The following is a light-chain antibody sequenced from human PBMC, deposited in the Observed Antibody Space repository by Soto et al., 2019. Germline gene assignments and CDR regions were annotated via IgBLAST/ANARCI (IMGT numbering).Light chain of an antibody. V-gene: IGKV3-15*01. J-gene: IGKJ4*01. CDR1: QSFSTD. Sequence: EIVMTPSPATLSVSPGERATLSCRASQSFSTDLAWYQHKPGQAPRLLIYGASTRATGIPARFSGSGSGTEVTLTISSLPSEDFAVYYCQQYNNWPLTFGGGNKVEVK. CDR3: QQYNNWPLT. CDR2: GAS.